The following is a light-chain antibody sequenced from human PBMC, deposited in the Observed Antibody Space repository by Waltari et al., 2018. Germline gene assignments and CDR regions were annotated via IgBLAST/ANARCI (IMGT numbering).Light chain of an antibody. J-gene: IGKJ1*01. CDR1: QSLLHSHGSKY. CDR3: MQTLQIPWT. CDR2: LGS. V-gene: IGKV2-28*01. Sequence: DIVLTQSPLSLPVTPGEPASISCRSSQSLLHSHGSKYLNWYLQKPGQSPQLLIYLGSNRVSGVPDRFSGSESGTDFTLKISRVEAEDVGVYYCMQTLQIPWTFGQGTKVEIK.